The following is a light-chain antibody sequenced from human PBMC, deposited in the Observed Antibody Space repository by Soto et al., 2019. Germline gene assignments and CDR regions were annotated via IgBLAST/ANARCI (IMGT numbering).Light chain of an antibody. CDR2: EVK. CDR1: NRDVGSHNY. J-gene: IGLJ1*01. Sequence: QSALSQPASVSGSPGQSITVACTGTNRDVGSHNYVSWYQQHPGKAPKLLIYEVKDRPSGVSDRFSGSKSGNTASLTISGLQAEDEADYYCNSYTSRGTYVFGTGTKLTVL. CDR3: NSYTSRGTYV. V-gene: IGLV2-14*01.